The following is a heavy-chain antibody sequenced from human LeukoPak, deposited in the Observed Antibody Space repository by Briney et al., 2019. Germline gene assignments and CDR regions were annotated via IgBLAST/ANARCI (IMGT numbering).Heavy chain of an antibody. Sequence: GGSLRLSCAVSGFTFSEYEMTWVRQAPGKGLEWVSAIKSSGSTVHYSDSVKGRFTISRDNAKNSVDLQMNSLRAEDTAVYYCAQLGVYYYGSGSLGHGYWGQGTLVTVSS. CDR1: GFTFSEYE. J-gene: IGHJ4*02. CDR3: AQLGVYYYGSGSLGHGY. CDR2: IKSSGSTV. D-gene: IGHD3-10*01. V-gene: IGHV3-48*03.